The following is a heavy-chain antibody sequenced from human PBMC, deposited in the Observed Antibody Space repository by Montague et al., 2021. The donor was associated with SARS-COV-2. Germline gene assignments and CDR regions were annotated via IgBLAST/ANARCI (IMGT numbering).Heavy chain of an antibody. CDR3: ARGPRITMIVVVITDIWFDP. CDR2: INHSGST. J-gene: IGHJ5*02. CDR1: GGSFSGYY. D-gene: IGHD3-22*01. V-gene: IGHV4-34*01. Sequence: SETLSLTCAVYGGSFSGYYWSWIRQPSGKGLEWIGEINHSGSTNXNPSLKSRVTISIDTSKNQFSLKLSSVTAADTAVYYCARGPRITMIVVVITDIWFDPWGQGTLVTVSS.